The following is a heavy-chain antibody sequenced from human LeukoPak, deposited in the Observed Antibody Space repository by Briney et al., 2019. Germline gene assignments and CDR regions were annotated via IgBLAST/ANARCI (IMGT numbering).Heavy chain of an antibody. CDR3: ARGVKQWLVTAFDY. Sequence: PGGSLRLSCAASGFTFSSYSMNWVRQAPGKGLEWVSSISSSSSYIYYADSVKGRFTISRDNAKNSLYLQMNSLRAEDTAVYYCARGVKQWLVTAFDYWGQGTLVTVSS. CDR2: ISSSSSYI. J-gene: IGHJ4*02. D-gene: IGHD6-19*01. V-gene: IGHV3-21*01. CDR1: GFTFSSYS.